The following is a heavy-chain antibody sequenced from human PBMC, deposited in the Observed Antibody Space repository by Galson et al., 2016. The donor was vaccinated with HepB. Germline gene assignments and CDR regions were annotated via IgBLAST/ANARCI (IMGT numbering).Heavy chain of an antibody. V-gene: IGHV3-30*18. J-gene: IGHJ5*02. CDR3: AKDDYTIGWGPPWFDP. CDR1: GLSFRSYG. CDR2: ISYDGTKR. D-gene: IGHD3-10*01. Sequence: SLRLSCAASGLSFRSYGMHWVRQAPGKGLEWVAVISYDGTKRSYGDSVRGRFTISRDNSKNTPYLEMNSPRAEDTAVYYCAKDDYTIGWGPPWFDPWGQGTLVTVSS.